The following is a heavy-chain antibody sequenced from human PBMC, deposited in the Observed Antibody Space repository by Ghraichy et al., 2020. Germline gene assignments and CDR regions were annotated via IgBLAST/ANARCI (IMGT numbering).Heavy chain of an antibody. CDR3: AKDLGVVIHYYKYAMDV. J-gene: IGHJ6*02. CDR1: GFTISNYA. V-gene: IGHV3-23*01. D-gene: IGHD3-3*01. CDR2: FSGVGDNT. Sequence: LSLTCAASGFTISNYAMSWVRQAPGKGLEWVSGFSGVGDNTYYADSVKGRFTISRDNSKNTLYLQMNSLRAAATAVYYCAKDLGVVIHYYKYAMDVWGQGTTVTGSS.